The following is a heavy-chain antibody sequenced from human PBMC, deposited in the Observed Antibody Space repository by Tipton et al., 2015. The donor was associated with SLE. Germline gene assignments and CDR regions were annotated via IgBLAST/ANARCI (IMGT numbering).Heavy chain of an antibody. CDR3: ARDWGGKLSYYYMDV. Sequence: TLSLTCTVSGGSISSSSYYWGWIRQPPGKGLEWIGSIYYSGSTYYNPSLKSRVTISVDTSKNQFSLKLSSVTAADTAVYYCARDWGGKLSYYYMDVWGKGTTVTVSS. J-gene: IGHJ6*03. V-gene: IGHV4-39*07. CDR2: IYYSGST. CDR1: GGSISSSSYY. D-gene: IGHD3-16*01.